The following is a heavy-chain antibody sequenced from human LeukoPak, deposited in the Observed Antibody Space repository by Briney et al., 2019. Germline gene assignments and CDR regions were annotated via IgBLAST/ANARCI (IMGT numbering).Heavy chain of an antibody. Sequence: PGGSLRLSCAASGFTFSSYSMNWVRQAPGKGLEWVSSISSSSSYIYYADSVKGRFTISRDNATNSVYLQMNSLRAEDTAFYYCARDDLRDEGFDVWGQGTMVTVSS. CDR2: ISSSSSYI. J-gene: IGHJ3*01. CDR3: ARDDLRDEGFDV. V-gene: IGHV3-21*04. CDR1: GFTFSSYS.